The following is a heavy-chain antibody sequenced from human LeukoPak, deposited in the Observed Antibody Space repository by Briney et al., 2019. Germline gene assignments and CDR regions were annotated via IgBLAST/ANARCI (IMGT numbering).Heavy chain of an antibody. D-gene: IGHD2-21*01. CDR2: IYHSGST. V-gene: IGHV4-4*02. J-gene: IGHJ4*02. CDR3: AISQYGGSTFDY. CDR1: GGSISSSNW. Sequence: SETLSLTCAVSGGSISSSNWWSWVRQPPGKGLEWIGEIYHSGSTNYNPSLKSRVTISVDTSKNQFSLKLSSVTAADTAVYYCAISQYGGSTFDYWGQGTLVTVSS.